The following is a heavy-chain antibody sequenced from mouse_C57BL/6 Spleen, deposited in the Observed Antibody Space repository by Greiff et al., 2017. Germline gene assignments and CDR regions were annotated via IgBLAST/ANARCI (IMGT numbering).Heavy chain of an antibody. Sequence: QVQLQQPGAELVRPGTSVKLSCKASGYTFTSYWMHWVKQRPGQGLEWIGVIDPSDSYTNYNQKFKGKATLTVDTSSSTAYMQLSSLTSEDSAVYDCARGGDAMDYWGQGTSVTVSS. CDR3: ARGGDAMDY. CDR2: IDPSDSYT. J-gene: IGHJ4*01. V-gene: IGHV1-59*01. CDR1: GYTFTSYW.